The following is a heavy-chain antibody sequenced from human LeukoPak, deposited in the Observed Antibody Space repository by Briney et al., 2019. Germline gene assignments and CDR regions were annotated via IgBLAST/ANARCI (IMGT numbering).Heavy chain of an antibody. J-gene: IGHJ4*02. CDR3: ARDNWPFDY. V-gene: IGHV3-7*05. CDR1: GFTFSNYW. Sequence: GGSLRLSCAASGFTFSNYWMTWVRQAPGKGLEWVANIKEDGSEKYYVDSVRGRFTISRDNAKNSLYLQMNSLRAEDTAVYYCARDNWPFDYWGQGILITVSS. CDR2: IKEDGSEK.